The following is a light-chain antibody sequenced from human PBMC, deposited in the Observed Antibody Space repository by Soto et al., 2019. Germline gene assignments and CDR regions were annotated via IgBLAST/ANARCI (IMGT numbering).Light chain of an antibody. CDR2: DAS. CDR1: QSVSSY. V-gene: IGKV3-11*01. J-gene: IGKJ4*01. Sequence: EIVLTQSPATLSLSPGERATLSCRASQSVSSYLAWYQQKPGQAPRLLIYDASNRAPGIPARFSGSGSGTDFTLTISSLEPEDFAVYYCQQRSNWRTFGGGTKVEIK. CDR3: QQRSNWRT.